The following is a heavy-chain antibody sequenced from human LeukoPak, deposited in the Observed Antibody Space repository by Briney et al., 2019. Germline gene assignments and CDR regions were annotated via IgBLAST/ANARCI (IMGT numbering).Heavy chain of an antibody. D-gene: IGHD7-27*01. CDR1: GFTFSGNG. Sequence: PGGSLRLSCAASGFTFSGNGMSWVRQAPGKGLEWVAYVLSDGSRKYYADSVKGRFTISRDDSKNTLFLQMNSLRPEDTALYYCAKDFNWGWDYWGQGTLVTVSS. CDR3: AKDFNWGWDY. CDR2: VLSDGSRK. V-gene: IGHV3-30*02. J-gene: IGHJ4*02.